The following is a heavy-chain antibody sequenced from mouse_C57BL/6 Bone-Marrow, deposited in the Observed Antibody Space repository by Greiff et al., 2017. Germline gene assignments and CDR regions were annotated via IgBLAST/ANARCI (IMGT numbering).Heavy chain of an antibody. J-gene: IGHJ1*03. D-gene: IGHD4-1*01. CDR3: ARANWHYWYFDV. Sequence: EVKLMESGGGLVQSGRSLRLSCATSGFTFSDFYMEWVRQAPGKGLEWIAASRNKANDYTTGYSASVKGRFIVSRDTSQSILYLQMNALRAEDTAIYYCARANWHYWYFDVWGTGTTVTVSS. CDR2: SRNKANDYTT. V-gene: IGHV7-1*01. CDR1: GFTFSDFY.